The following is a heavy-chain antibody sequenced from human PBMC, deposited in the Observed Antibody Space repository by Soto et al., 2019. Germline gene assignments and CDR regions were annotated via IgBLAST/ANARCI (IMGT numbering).Heavy chain of an antibody. J-gene: IGHJ6*02. V-gene: IGHV1-18*01. CDR2: ITTYNGNT. CDR1: RYIFTNYG. Sequence: QVQLVQSGVEVREPGASVKVSCKAVRYIFTNYGVSWVRQAPGQGLEWMGWITTYNGNTEYAQKFQGRVTMTTDASTSTASMELGSLRSDDTAIYYCARALTGYGMDVWGQGTTVTVSS. CDR3: ARALTGYGMDV.